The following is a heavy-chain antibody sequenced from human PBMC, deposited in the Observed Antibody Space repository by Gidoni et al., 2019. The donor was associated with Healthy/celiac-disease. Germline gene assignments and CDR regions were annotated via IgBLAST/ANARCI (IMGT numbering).Heavy chain of an antibody. D-gene: IGHD3-10*01. J-gene: IGHJ6*02. CDR1: GYTFTSYD. CDR3: SRGRELLALAWDYYYYYGMDV. Sequence: QVQLVQSRAEVKKPGSSVKVSCTASGYTFTSYDNNWVRQATGPGVEWMGWMTPNSGNTGYAQKFKGRDTMTSNTPISTAYTELRSLRSGDTAVYYWSRGRELLALAWDYYYYYGMDVWGQGTTVTVSS. V-gene: IGHV1-8*01. CDR2: MTPNSGNT.